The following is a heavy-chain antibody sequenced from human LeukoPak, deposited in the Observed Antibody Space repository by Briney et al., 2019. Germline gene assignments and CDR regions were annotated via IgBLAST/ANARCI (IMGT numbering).Heavy chain of an antibody. Sequence: PSETLSLTCTVSDGSISSGRYYWSWIRQPPGKGLEWIGYIYHSGSTYYNPSLKSRVTISVDRSKNQFSLKLSSVTAADTAVYYCARESYSSSSNWFDPWGQGTLVTVSS. CDR1: DGSISSGRYY. CDR2: IYHSGST. J-gene: IGHJ5*02. CDR3: ARESYSSSSNWFDP. V-gene: IGHV4-30-2*01. D-gene: IGHD6-13*01.